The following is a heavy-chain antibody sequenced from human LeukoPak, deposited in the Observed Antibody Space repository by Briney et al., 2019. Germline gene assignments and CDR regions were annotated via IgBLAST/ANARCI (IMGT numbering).Heavy chain of an antibody. V-gene: IGHV4-59*01. CDR1: GGSISSYY. J-gene: IGHJ4*02. CDR2: IYHSGST. D-gene: IGHD6-19*01. Sequence: SETLSLTCTVSGGSISSYYWTWIRQPPGKGLEWIGYIYHSGSTNYNPSLKSRVTISVDTSKNQFSLKLSSVTAADTAVYYCARAAEQWLVRYFDYWGQGTLVTVSS. CDR3: ARAAEQWLVRYFDY.